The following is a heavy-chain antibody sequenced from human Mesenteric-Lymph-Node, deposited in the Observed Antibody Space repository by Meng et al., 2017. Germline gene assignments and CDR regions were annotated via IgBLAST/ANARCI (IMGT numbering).Heavy chain of an antibody. V-gene: IGHV4-61*01. CDR2: INHSGST. D-gene: IGHD4-17*01. J-gene: IGHJ5*02. CDR3: ARRYGASAYNWFDP. Sequence: QESGPRLGGPSENLSRMCRVSGGSVSGRNYYWSWIRQPPGKGLEWIGEINHSGSTNYNPSLKSRVTISVDTSKNQFSLKLSSVTAADTAVYYCARRYGASAYNWFDPWGQGTLVTVSS. CDR1: GGSVSGRNYY.